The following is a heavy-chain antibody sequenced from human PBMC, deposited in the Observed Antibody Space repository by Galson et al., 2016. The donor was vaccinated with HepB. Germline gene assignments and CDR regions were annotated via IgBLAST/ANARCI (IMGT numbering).Heavy chain of an antibody. CDR3: AREFDNYVGMDV. CDR1: GFTLSSYG. Sequence: SLRLSCAASGFTLSSYGMHWVRQAPGKGLEWVAVIWYDGSNKYYADSVKGRFTISRDNSKKTLDLQMNSLRAEDTAVYYCAREFDNYVGMDVWGQGTTVTVSS. D-gene: IGHD3-16*01. J-gene: IGHJ6*02. CDR2: IWYDGSNK. V-gene: IGHV3-33*01.